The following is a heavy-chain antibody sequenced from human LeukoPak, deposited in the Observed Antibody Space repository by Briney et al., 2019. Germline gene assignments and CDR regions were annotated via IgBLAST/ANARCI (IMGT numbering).Heavy chain of an antibody. Sequence: GGSLRLSCAASGSTVSSNYMSWVRQAPGKGLEWVSVIYSGGSTYYADSVKGRFTISRDNSKNTLYLQMNSLGAEDTAVYYCARRAKYYYDSSGPFDYWGQGTLVTVSS. CDR1: GSTVSSNY. CDR2: IYSGGST. D-gene: IGHD3-22*01. V-gene: IGHV3-53*01. J-gene: IGHJ4*02. CDR3: ARRAKYYYDSSGPFDY.